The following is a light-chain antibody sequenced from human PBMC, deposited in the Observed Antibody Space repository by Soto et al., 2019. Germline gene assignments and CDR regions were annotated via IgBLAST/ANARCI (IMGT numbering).Light chain of an antibody. CDR3: QQYDNLLLT. Sequence: DIQMTQSPSSLSASVGDRVTITCQASQDISNYLNWYQQKPGKAPKLLIYDESNLETGVPSRFSGSGSGTDFTFTISSLQPEDIATYYCQQYDNLLLTFGGGTKVEIK. CDR2: DES. CDR1: QDISNY. J-gene: IGKJ4*01. V-gene: IGKV1-33*01.